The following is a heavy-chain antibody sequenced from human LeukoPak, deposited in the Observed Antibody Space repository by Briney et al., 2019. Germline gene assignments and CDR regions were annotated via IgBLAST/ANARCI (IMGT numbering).Heavy chain of an antibody. Sequence: GGSLRLSCAAYGFTFDDYAMHWVRHATGKGLEWVSGISWNSGSRDYADSVKGRFIIYRDKAKNSLYLQMNSLRAEDTAVYYFAELGITMIGGVWGKGTTVTISS. D-gene: IGHD3-10*02. CDR1: GFTFDDYA. V-gene: IGHV3-9*01. CDR2: ISWNSGSR. CDR3: AELGITMIGGV. J-gene: IGHJ6*04.